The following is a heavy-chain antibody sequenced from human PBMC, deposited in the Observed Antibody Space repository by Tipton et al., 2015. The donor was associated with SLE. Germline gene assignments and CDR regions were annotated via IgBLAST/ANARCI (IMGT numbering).Heavy chain of an antibody. CDR2: VFNSGRT. CDR1: GVSISTYY. D-gene: IGHD4-11*01. CDR3: ARGSYSNYAYYFDC. V-gene: IGHV4-4*07. J-gene: IGHJ4*01. Sequence: TLSLTCTVSGVSISTYYWSWIRQPAGKGLAWIGRVFNSGRTSYNPSLQSRVTISADTSKNHFSLKLSSLTAADTAVYYCARGSYSNYAYYFDCWGQGAQVTVSA.